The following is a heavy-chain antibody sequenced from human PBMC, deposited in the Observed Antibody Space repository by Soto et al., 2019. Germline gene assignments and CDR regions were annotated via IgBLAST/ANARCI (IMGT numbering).Heavy chain of an antibody. D-gene: IGHD6-13*01. J-gene: IGHJ6*02. Sequence: SRRLACALSGFTFAEYSIGWVRQAPREGRGWVSGISWNSGTIVYADSVKGRFTISSDNAKNSLSLHMNSLRGEDTALYYCAKDVRGGSSSSLYYYGLDVCGQGTTVTVSS. CDR2: ISWNSGTI. CDR1: GFTFAEYS. V-gene: IGHV3-9*01. CDR3: AKDVRGGSSSSLYYYGLDV.